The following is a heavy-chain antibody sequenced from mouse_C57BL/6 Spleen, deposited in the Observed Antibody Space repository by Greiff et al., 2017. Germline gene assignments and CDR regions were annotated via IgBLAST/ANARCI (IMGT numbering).Heavy chain of an antibody. Sequence: QVQLQQPGAELVKPGASVKLSCKASGYTFTSYWMQWVKQRPGQGLEWIGEIDPSDSYTNYNQKFKGKATLTVDTSSSTAYMQLSSLTSEDSAVYYCATTVVATRDWGQGTTLTVSS. V-gene: IGHV1-50*01. J-gene: IGHJ2*01. CDR3: ATTVVATRD. D-gene: IGHD1-1*01. CDR1: GYTFTSYW. CDR2: IDPSDSYT.